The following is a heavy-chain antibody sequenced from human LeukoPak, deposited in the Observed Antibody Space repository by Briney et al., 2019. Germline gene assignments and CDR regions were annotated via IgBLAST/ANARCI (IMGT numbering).Heavy chain of an antibody. CDR3: ANRRSGSYYFDY. V-gene: IGHV3-23*01. Sequence: GGSLRLSCAASGFTFNSYAMSWVRQAPGKGLEWVSGISGSGGSTYYADSVKGRFTISRDNSKNTLYLQMNSLRAEDTAVYHCANRRSGSYYFDYWGQGALVTVSS. CDR1: GFTFNSYA. D-gene: IGHD1-26*01. CDR2: ISGSGGST. J-gene: IGHJ4*02.